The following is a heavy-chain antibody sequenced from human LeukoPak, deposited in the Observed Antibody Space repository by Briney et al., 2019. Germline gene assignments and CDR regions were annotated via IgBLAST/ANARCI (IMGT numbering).Heavy chain of an antibody. CDR1: GGSISSSNW. D-gene: IGHD5-12*01. CDR3: ARAPPRGYSGHGGYFDY. Sequence: PSGTLSLTCAVSGGSISSSNWWSWVRQTPGKGLEWIGEIHHSGSINYNPFLKSRFTISLDKSKNQFSLSLYSVTAADTAVYYCARAPPRGYSGHGGYFDYWGQGTLVTVSS. V-gene: IGHV4-4*02. J-gene: IGHJ4*02. CDR2: IHHSGSI.